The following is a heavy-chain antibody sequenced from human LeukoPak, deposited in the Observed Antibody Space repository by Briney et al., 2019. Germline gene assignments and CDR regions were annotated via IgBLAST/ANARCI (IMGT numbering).Heavy chain of an antibody. Sequence: GSLRLSCAASGFTFSSYAMSWVRQALGKGLEWVSAISGSGGSTYYADSVKGRFTISRDNSKNTLYLQMNSLRAEDTAVYYSAKDLGELHFDYWGQGTLVTVSS. CDR3: AKDLGELHFDY. D-gene: IGHD1-26*01. CDR1: GFTFSSYA. V-gene: IGHV3-23*01. CDR2: ISGSGGST. J-gene: IGHJ4*02.